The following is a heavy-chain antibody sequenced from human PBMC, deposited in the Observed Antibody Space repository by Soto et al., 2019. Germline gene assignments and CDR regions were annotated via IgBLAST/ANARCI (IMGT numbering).Heavy chain of an antibody. CDR3: ARDRGYDAHDYYYNAMDV. CDR2: IRGFSPYT. Sequence: EVQLVESGGGLVKPGGSLRLSCISSGFTFRTYTMNWVRQAPGKGLEWVSGIRGFSPYTFYAESVKGRFTISRDNAKNSLSLQMNSRRAEDTAVYYCARDRGYDAHDYYYNAMDVWGQGTTVTVSS. CDR1: GFTFRTYT. D-gene: IGHD2-15*01. V-gene: IGHV3-21*01. J-gene: IGHJ6*02.